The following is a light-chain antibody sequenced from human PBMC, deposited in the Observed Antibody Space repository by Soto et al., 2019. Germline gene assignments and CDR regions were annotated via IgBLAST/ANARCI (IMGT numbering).Light chain of an antibody. Sequence: ETGLTQSPGTLRLSPGEGATLSCRASHSVSSSYLTWYQQRPGQPPRLLIYRASRRAAGIPGRFSASVSGTDFTLTINRLEPEDFSGYYCQQYGSSPPYTFGQGTKLEIK. J-gene: IGKJ2*01. CDR3: QQYGSSPPYT. CDR2: RAS. CDR1: HSVSSSY. V-gene: IGKV3-20*01.